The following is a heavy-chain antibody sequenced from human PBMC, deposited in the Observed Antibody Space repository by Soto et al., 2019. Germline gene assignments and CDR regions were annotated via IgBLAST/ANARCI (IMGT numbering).Heavy chain of an antibody. D-gene: IGHD2-2*02. Sequence: QVQLVESGGGVVQPGRSLRLSCAASGFTFSSYGMHWVRQAPGKGLEWVAVISYDGSNKYYADSVKGRFTISRDNSKNTLYLQMNSLRAEDTAVYYCAKAPGVNTRTRYYFDYWGQGTLVTVSS. J-gene: IGHJ4*02. CDR1: GFTFSSYG. CDR2: ISYDGSNK. CDR3: AKAPGVNTRTRYYFDY. V-gene: IGHV3-30*18.